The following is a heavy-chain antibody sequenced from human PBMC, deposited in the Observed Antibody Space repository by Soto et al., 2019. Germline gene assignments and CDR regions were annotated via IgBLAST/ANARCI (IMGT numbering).Heavy chain of an antibody. CDR1: GGTFNSYA. J-gene: IGHJ6*02. CDR3: ARSQGSSTSLEIYYYYYYGMDV. V-gene: IGHV1-69*01. CDR2: IIPISGTA. D-gene: IGHD2-2*01. Sequence: QVQLVQSGAEVKKPGSSVKVSCKASGGTFNSYAISWVRHAPGQGLEWMGGIIPISGTANYAQKFQGRVTITADESTSTAYMELSSLRSEDTAVYYCARSQGSSTSLEIYYYYYYGMDVWGQGTTVTVSS.